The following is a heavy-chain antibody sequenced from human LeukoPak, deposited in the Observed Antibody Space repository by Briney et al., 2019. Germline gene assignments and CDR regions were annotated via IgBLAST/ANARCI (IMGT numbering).Heavy chain of an antibody. V-gene: IGHV4-39*01. CDR1: GGSISSSSYY. Sequence: SETLSLTCTVSGGSISSSSYYWGRIRQPPGKGLEWIGSIYYSGSTYYNPSLKSRVTISVDTSKNQFSLKLSSVTAADTAVYYCASEVGATIPSRYYFDYWGQGTLVTVSS. CDR2: IYYSGST. CDR3: ASEVGATIPSRYYFDY. D-gene: IGHD1-26*01. J-gene: IGHJ4*02.